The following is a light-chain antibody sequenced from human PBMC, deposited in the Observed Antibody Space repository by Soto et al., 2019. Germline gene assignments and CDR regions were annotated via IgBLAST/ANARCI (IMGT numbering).Light chain of an antibody. J-gene: IGLJ1*01. V-gene: IGLV1-44*01. CDR1: SSNIGGNT. CDR3: AAWDDRLNGPV. Sequence: QSALTQPPSASGTPGQRVTISCSGSSSNIGGNTVNWYQQLPGTAPKLLIYGNNQRPSGVPDRFSGSKSATSDSLAISGLQSEDEADYYCAAWDDRLNGPVFGTGTKLTVL. CDR2: GNN.